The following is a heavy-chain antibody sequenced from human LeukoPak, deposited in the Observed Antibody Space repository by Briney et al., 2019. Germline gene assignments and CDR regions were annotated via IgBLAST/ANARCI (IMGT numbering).Heavy chain of an antibody. CDR3: AILSGSYYYYYMDV. D-gene: IGHD1-26*01. Sequence: ASVKVSCKASGYTFTGYYMHWVRQAPGQGREGMGWINPNSGGTNYARKFQGRVTMTRDTSISTAYMELSRLRSDDTAVYYCAILSGSYYYYYMDVWGKGTTVTVSS. J-gene: IGHJ6*03. V-gene: IGHV1-2*02. CDR2: INPNSGGT. CDR1: GYTFTGYY.